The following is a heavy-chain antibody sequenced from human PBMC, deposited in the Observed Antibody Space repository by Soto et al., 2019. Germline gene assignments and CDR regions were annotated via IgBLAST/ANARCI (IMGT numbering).Heavy chain of an antibody. D-gene: IGHD6-13*01. CDR2: IFWDYDK. CDR3: AQRPYSSSSKGAFDI. V-gene: IGHV2-5*02. J-gene: IGHJ3*02. Sequence: QITLKESGPTPVKPTQTLTLTCTFSGFSLSTSGVAVGWIRQPPGKALEGLAIIFWDYDKRDSPSLKSPLTITKNIPKYQVALTMTNMDPVDTATYSCAQRPYSSSSKGAFDIWGQGTMGIVSS. CDR1: GFSLSTSGVA.